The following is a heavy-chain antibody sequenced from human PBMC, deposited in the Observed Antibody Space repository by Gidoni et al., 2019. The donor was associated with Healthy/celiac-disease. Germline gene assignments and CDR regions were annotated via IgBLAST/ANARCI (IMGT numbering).Heavy chain of an antibody. J-gene: IGHJ6*02. Sequence: EVQLVESGGGLVQPGRSLRLSCTASGFTFGDYAMSWVRQAPGKGLELVGFIRSKAYGGTTEYAASVKGRFTISRDDSKSIAYLQMNSLKTEDTAVYYCTRDHPSPRITIFGVVWYGMDVWGQGTTVTVSS. CDR2: IRSKAYGGTT. V-gene: IGHV3-49*04. CDR1: GFTFGDYA. CDR3: TRDHPSPRITIFGVVWYGMDV. D-gene: IGHD3-3*01.